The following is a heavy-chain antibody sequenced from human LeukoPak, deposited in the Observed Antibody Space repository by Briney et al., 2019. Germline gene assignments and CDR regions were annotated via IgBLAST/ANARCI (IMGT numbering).Heavy chain of an antibody. CDR3: ARHDYASGSYFDY. CDR2: ISGSSVTV. Sequence: GGSLRLSCTASGFTFSSYVMNWVRQAPGKGLEWVSYISGSSVTVYYADSVKGRFTISRDNAKNSLYLQMNSLRAEDTAVYYCARHDYASGSYFDYWGQGTLVTVSS. D-gene: IGHD3-10*01. V-gene: IGHV3-48*04. J-gene: IGHJ4*02. CDR1: GFTFSSYV.